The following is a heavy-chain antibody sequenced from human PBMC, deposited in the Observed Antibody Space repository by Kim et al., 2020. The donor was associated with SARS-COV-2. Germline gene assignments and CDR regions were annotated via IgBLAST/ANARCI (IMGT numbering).Heavy chain of an antibody. D-gene: IGHD1-26*01. V-gene: IGHV3-30-3*01. CDR2: ISYDGSNK. J-gene: IGHJ4*02. CDR1: GFTFSSYA. Sequence: GGSLRLSCAASGFTFSSYAMHWVRQAPGKGLEWVAVISYDGSNKYYADSVKGRFTISRDNSKNTLYLQMSSLRAEDTAVYYCARGYSGNYYYFDYWGQGTLVTVSS. CDR3: ARGYSGNYYYFDY.